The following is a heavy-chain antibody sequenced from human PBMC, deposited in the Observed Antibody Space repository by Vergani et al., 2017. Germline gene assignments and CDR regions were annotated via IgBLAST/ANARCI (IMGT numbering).Heavy chain of an antibody. CDR3: ARDSPGDWFDP. D-gene: IGHD2-21*01. V-gene: IGHV4-30-4*08. CDR1: GGSVSSGSYY. CDR2: IYYSGNT. Sequence: QVQLQESGPGLVKPSETLSLTCTVSGGSVSSGSYYWSWIRQPPGKGLEWIGYIYYSGNTYYNPSLRSRVSISLDTSKNRFSLKLNSVTAADTAVYYCARDSPGDWFDPWGQGTLVTVSS. J-gene: IGHJ5*02.